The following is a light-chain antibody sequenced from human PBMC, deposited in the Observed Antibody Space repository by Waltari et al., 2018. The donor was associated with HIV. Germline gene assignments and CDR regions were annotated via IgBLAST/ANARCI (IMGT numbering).Light chain of an antibody. CDR1: SSDVGAYNY. V-gene: IGLV2-8*01. Sequence: QSALTQPPSASGSPGQSVTISCTGTSSDVGAYNYVSWYKQHPGKAPKLMIYEVTKRPSGVPARFSGSKSGNTASLTVSGLQAEDEADYYCLSYDRSLRFVFGSGTKVSVL. CDR3: LSYDRSLRFV. J-gene: IGLJ1*01. CDR2: EVT.